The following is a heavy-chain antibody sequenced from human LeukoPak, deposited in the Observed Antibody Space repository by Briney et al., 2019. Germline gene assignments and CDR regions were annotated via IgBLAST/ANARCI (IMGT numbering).Heavy chain of an antibody. Sequence: GGSLRLSCAASGFTFSSYAMSWVRQAPGKGLEWVSAISGSGGSTYYADSVKGRFTISRDNSKNTLYLQMNSLRAEDTAVYYCAKDREQLWLLGYFDYCGQGTLVTVSS. CDR1: GFTFSSYA. D-gene: IGHD5-18*01. CDR2: ISGSGGST. V-gene: IGHV3-23*01. CDR3: AKDREQLWLLGYFDY. J-gene: IGHJ4*02.